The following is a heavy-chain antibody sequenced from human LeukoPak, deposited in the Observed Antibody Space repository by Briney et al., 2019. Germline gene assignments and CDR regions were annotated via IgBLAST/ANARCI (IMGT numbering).Heavy chain of an antibody. Sequence: SETLSLTCTVSGGSIINYYWSWIRQPAGPGLEGVGRIYVTGSTIYNPSLQSRLSMSVDTSKNQFSLRLTSVTAADTAVYYCARLTYYDSTGYSPGYYMDVWGKGITVTVSS. D-gene: IGHD3-22*01. CDR1: GGSIINYY. CDR2: IYVTGST. J-gene: IGHJ6*03. CDR3: ARLTYYDSTGYSPGYYMDV. V-gene: IGHV4-4*07.